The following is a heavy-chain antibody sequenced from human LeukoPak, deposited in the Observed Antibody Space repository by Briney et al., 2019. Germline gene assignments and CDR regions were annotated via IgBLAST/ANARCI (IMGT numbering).Heavy chain of an antibody. CDR3: ARAGNNWSFDY. CDR1: GDSVSISY. CDR2: IYYRGNT. J-gene: IGHJ4*02. V-gene: IGHV4-59*02. Sequence: SETLSLTCTVSGDSVSISYCSSIRQPPGKGLEWIGYIYYRGNTNYNPSLKSRVTMAVDTSKNQFSLNVSPVTAADTAVYYCARAGNNWSFDYWGQGTLVTVSS. D-gene: IGHD1-1*01.